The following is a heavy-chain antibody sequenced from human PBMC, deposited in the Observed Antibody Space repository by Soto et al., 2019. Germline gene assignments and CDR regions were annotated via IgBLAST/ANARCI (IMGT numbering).Heavy chain of an antibody. D-gene: IGHD1-7*01. V-gene: IGHV1-69*02. CDR2: IIPILDIT. CDR1: GGTFSSYP. J-gene: IGHJ4*02. CDR3: ARPTSTGTTSGYYFDY. Sequence: QVQLVQSGAEVKKPGSSVKVSCKASGGTFSSYPISWVRQAPGQGLECMGRIIPILDITDYAQRFQGRVTITADKSTSTAYMELSSLSSDDPAVYYCARPTSTGTTSGYYFDYWGQGTLVTVSS.